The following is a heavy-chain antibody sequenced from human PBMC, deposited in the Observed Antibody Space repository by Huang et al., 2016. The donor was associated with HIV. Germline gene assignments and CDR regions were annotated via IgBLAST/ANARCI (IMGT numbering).Heavy chain of an antibody. V-gene: IGHV1-69*01. CDR1: GGTFSSYV. Sequence: QVQLVQSGAEVKKPGSSVKVSCKASGGTFSSYVISWVRQAPGQGLEWMGGITPIFDKTNYAQKVQGRVTIIADESTRTAYMEMSSLRPEDTATYYCATGPRGSGSFNWGQGTLVNVSS. CDR2: ITPIFDKT. CDR3: ATGPRGSGSFN. J-gene: IGHJ4*02. D-gene: IGHD1-26*01.